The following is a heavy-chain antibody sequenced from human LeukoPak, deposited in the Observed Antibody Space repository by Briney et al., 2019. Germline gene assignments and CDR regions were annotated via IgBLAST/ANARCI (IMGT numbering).Heavy chain of an antibody. D-gene: IGHD2-2*01. CDR2: INHSGST. Sequence: KPSETLSLTCAVYGGSFSGYYWSWIRQPPGKGLEWIGEINHSGSTNYNPSLKSRVTISVDPPKNQFSLKLSSVTAADTAVYYCARHEGYCSSTSCYPPIFDYWGQGTLVTVSS. CDR1: GGSFSGYY. CDR3: ARHEGYCSSTSCYPPIFDY. V-gene: IGHV4-34*01. J-gene: IGHJ4*02.